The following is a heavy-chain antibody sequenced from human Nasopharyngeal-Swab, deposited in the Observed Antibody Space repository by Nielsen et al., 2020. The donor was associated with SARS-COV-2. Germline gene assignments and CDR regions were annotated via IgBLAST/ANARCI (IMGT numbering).Heavy chain of an antibody. J-gene: IGHJ6*02. D-gene: IGHD6-13*01. V-gene: IGHV1-3*01. Sequence: WVRQAPGQRLEWMGWINAGNGNTKYSQKFQGRVTITRDTSASTAYMELSSLRSEDTAVYYCARGDYSSSWDRSYYGMDVWGQGTTVTVLL. CDR2: INAGNGNT. CDR3: ARGDYSSSWDRSYYGMDV.